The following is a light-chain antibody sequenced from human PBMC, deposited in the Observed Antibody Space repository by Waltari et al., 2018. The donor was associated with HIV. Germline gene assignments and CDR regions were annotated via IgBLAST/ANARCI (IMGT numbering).Light chain of an antibody. CDR2: DNN. V-gene: IGLV1-51*01. J-gene: IGLJ2*01. CDR1: SPNIGNNY. Sequence: QSVLTQPPSVSAAPGQKVTISCSGSSPNIGNNYVSWYQQFPGTAPKLLIYDNNKRPSGIPDRFSASKSGTSATLGITGLQTGDEADYYCGTWDNSLSAGVLFGGGTKLTVL. CDR3: GTWDNSLSAGVL.